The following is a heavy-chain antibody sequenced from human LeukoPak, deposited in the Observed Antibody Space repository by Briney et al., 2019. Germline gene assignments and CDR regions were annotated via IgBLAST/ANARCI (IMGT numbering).Heavy chain of an antibody. D-gene: IGHD3-10*01. Sequence: ASVKVSCKASGYTFSGYYIHWVRQAPGQGLEWMGRINPNSGGTNYAQKFQGWVTMTRDTSISTAYMELSRLRSDDTAVYYCARDPYGSGSYPQYYYYGMDVWGQGTTVTVSS. V-gene: IGHV1-2*04. CDR3: ARDPYGSGSYPQYYYYGMDV. CDR1: GYTFSGYY. CDR2: INPNSGGT. J-gene: IGHJ6*02.